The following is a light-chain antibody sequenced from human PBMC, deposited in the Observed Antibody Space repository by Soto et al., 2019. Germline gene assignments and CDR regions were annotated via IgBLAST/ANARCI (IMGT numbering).Light chain of an antibody. Sequence: EIVLTQSPGTLSLSPGERATLSCRASQSVSVNSLAWYQQKGGQAPRLLIYAASTRATGVPDRFSGTGSGTDFAHTISRLETDDSAVCYCQQYGGSPFTFGPGTKVDIK. CDR2: AAS. CDR3: QQYGGSPFT. CDR1: QSVSVNS. J-gene: IGKJ3*01. V-gene: IGKV3-20*01.